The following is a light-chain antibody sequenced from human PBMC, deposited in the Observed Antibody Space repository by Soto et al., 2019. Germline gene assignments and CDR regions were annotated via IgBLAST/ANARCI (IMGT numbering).Light chain of an antibody. V-gene: IGKV3D-15*01. Sequence: EIVMTQSPPTLSVSPGERATLSCRASQSVGSKLAWYQQRPGQAPRLLIYDASNRATGIPARFSGSGSGTEFSLTISSLQSEDFAVYYCQQYHNWPAFGQGTKVEIK. CDR3: QQYHNWPA. J-gene: IGKJ1*01. CDR1: QSVGSK. CDR2: DAS.